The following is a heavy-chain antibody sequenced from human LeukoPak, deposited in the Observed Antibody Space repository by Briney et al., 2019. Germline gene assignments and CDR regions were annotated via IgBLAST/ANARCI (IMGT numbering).Heavy chain of an antibody. D-gene: IGHD3-10*01. CDR1: GFTFSSYA. CDR3: TTALRGSKGYYFDY. CDR2: IKSKTDGGTI. V-gene: IGHV3-15*01. J-gene: IGHJ4*02. Sequence: KSGGSLRLSCAASGFTFSSYAMSWVRQAPGKGLEWVGRIKSKTDGGTIDYAAPVKGRFTISRDDSKNTLYLQMNSLKTVDTAVYYCTTALRGSKGYYFDYWGQGTLVAVSS.